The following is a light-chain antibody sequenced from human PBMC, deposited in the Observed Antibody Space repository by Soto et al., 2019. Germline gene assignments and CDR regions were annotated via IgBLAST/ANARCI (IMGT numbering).Light chain of an antibody. CDR1: SSDVGRYNY. CDR3: SSFTSSKSVV. Sequence: QSVLTQPASVSGSPGQSITLSCTGSSSDVGRYNYVSWYQQHPGKAPKLMTSEVSNRPSGVSIRFSSSKSGNTASLTISGLQAEDEADYYCSSFTSSKSVVFGGGTQLTVL. J-gene: IGLJ2*01. CDR2: EVS. V-gene: IGLV2-14*01.